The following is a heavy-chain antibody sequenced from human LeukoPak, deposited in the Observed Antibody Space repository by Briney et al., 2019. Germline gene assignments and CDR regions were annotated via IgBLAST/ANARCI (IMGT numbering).Heavy chain of an antibody. Sequence: SVKVSCKASGNSISNYAVSWVRQAPGQGFEWMGGIIPIFGTADYAQKFQGRVTITADQSTSTTYMALSSLKPEDTATHYCTTRACHAGGCSSSFYYYYGLHFWGQGTTVSVSS. CDR2: IIPIFGTA. J-gene: IGHJ6*02. CDR3: TTRACHAGGCSSSFYYYYGLHF. V-gene: IGHV1-69*13. CDR1: GNSISNYA. D-gene: IGHD3-16*01.